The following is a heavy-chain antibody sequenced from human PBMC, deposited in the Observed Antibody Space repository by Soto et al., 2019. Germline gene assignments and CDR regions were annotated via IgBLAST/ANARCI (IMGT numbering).Heavy chain of an antibody. D-gene: IGHD3-22*01. CDR1: GGSISSGDYY. Sequence: QVQLQESGPGLVKPSQTLSLTCTVSGGSISSGDYYWSWIRQPPGKGLEWIGYIYYSGSTYYNPSLKSRVTIAVDTSKNQFSLKLSSVTAADTAVYYCARDSPYYYDSSGYYYSGWFAPWGQGTLVTVSS. J-gene: IGHJ5*02. V-gene: IGHV4-30-4*01. CDR3: ARDSPYYYDSSGYYYSGWFAP. CDR2: IYYSGST.